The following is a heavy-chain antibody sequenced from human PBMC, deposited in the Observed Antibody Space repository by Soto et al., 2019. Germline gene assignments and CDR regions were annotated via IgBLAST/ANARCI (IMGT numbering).Heavy chain of an antibody. CDR2: ISYDGSNK. Sequence: GGSLRLSCAASGFTFSSYGMHWVRQAPGKGLEWVAVISYDGSNKYYADSVKGRFTISRDNSKNTLYLQMNSLRAEDTAVYYCAKDNSRFTMHHWGQGTLVTVSS. J-gene: IGHJ4*02. CDR3: AKDNSRFTMHH. CDR1: GFTFSSYG. D-gene: IGHD3-10*01. V-gene: IGHV3-30*18.